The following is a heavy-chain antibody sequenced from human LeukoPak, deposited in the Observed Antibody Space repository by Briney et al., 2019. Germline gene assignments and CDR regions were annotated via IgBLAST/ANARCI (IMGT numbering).Heavy chain of an antibody. J-gene: IGHJ4*02. D-gene: IGHD5-18*01. V-gene: IGHV3-66*01. CDR3: ARDSSVDTAMVTAFDY. CDR2: IYSGGST. Sequence: GGSLRLSCAASGFTVSSNYMSWARQASGKGLEWVSVIYSGGSTYYADSVKGRFTISRDNSKNTLYLQMNSLRAEDTAVYYCARDSSVDTAMVTAFDYWGQGTLVTVSS. CDR1: GFTVSSNY.